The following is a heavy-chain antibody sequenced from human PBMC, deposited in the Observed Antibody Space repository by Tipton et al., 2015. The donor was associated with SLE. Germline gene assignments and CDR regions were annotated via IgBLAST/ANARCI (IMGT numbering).Heavy chain of an antibody. D-gene: IGHD4-23*01. CDR3: ARVAVVTPRHAIDI. J-gene: IGHJ3*02. Sequence: TLSLTCSVSGVSITRGSSYWSWIRQPAGKGLEWIGGSTNYNPSLKRRVTISLDTSKNQFSLKLISVTAADTAVYYCARVAVVTPRHAIDIWGQGTVVTVSS. CDR1: GVSITRGSSY. CDR2: GST. V-gene: IGHV4-61*02.